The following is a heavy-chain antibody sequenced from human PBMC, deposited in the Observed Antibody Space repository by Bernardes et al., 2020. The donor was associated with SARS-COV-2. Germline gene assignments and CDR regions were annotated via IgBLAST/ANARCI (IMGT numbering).Heavy chain of an antibody. V-gene: IGHV3-33*01. D-gene: IGHD1-1*01. Sequence: VGSLILSCVASGFTLNTYVIHWVRQAPGKGLEWVAVISSDGDNQYYADSVKDRFTISREDSKNTVYLQMNSLRPEDTSLYYCARELPGGTNNWYRRGGYKNGMDVWGQGTTVTVTS. CDR1: GFTLNTYV. CDR2: ISSDGDNQ. J-gene: IGHJ6*02. CDR3: ARELPGGTNNWYRRGGYKNGMDV.